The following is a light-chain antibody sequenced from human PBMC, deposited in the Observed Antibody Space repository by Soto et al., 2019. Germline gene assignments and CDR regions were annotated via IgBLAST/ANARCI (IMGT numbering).Light chain of an antibody. Sequence: EIVLTQSPDTLSLSPGERATLSCRASQSVSSSFLAWYQQRPGQSPRLLIYGASSRATGIPDRFSGSGSGTDFTLTISRLEPEDSAVYYCQQYGSSPTFGQGAKVDIK. CDR3: QQYGSSPT. CDR1: QSVSSSF. V-gene: IGKV3-20*01. CDR2: GAS. J-gene: IGKJ1*01.